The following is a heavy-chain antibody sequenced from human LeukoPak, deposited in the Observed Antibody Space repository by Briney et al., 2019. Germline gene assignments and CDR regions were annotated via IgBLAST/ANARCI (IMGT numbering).Heavy chain of an antibody. V-gene: IGHV4-34*01. CDR2: INHSGST. J-gene: IGHJ4*02. D-gene: IGHD1/OR15-1a*01. Sequence: SETLTLTCAVSRGAFSGYYWSWIRQPPGKGLEWIGEINHSGSTNYNPSLKSRVIISVDTTKNQFSLKQSSVTAADAAVYYCAREPGLAEQRFDYWGQGTLVTVSS. CDR3: AREPGLAEQRFDY. CDR1: RGAFSGYY.